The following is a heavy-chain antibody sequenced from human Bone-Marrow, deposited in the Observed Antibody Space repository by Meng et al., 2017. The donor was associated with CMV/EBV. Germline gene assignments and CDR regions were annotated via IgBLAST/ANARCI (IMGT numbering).Heavy chain of an antibody. J-gene: IGHJ5*02. D-gene: IGHD3-16*01. CDR2: IIPILGIA. CDR3: ARGLYLNWFDP. Sequence: SCKAAGGTFSSYAISWGRQAPGQGLEWMGGIIPILGIANYAQKFQGRVTITADKSTSTAYMELSSLRSEDTAVYYCARGLYLNWFDPWGQGTLVTVSS. CDR1: GGTFSSYA. V-gene: IGHV1-69*10.